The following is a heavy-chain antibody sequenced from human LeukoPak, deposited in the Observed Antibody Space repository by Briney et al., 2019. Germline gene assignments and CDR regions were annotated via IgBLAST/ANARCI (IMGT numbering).Heavy chain of an antibody. D-gene: IGHD1-1*01. V-gene: IGHV3-23*01. CDR1: GFTFSRYA. J-gene: IGHJ6*03. CDR2: VTGSGGTT. Sequence: PRGSLSPSCAASGFTFSRYALSWVRQAPGKGLEWGACVTGSGGTTYYGDSVKGRFTISRDNSKNTVYLQMTSLRAEDTALYYCAQHLGSHYFLYFYMDVWGKGTTVTVSS. CDR3: AQHLGSHYFLYFYMDV.